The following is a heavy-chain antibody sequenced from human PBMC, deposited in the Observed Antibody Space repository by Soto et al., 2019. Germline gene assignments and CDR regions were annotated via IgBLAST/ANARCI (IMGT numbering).Heavy chain of an antibody. J-gene: IGHJ6*02. Sequence: GSLRLSCAASGFTFSSYAMSWVRQAPGKGLEWVSAISGSGGSTYYADSVKGRFTISRDNSKNTLYLQMNSLRAEDTAVYYCAKAGTMVRGVIITGPAYYYGMDVWGQGTTVTVS. CDR2: ISGSGGST. CDR1: GFTFSSYA. CDR3: AKAGTMVRGVIITGPAYYYGMDV. D-gene: IGHD3-10*01. V-gene: IGHV3-23*01.